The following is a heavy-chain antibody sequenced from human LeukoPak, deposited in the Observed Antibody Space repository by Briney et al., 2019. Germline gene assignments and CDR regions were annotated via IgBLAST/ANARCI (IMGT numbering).Heavy chain of an antibody. CDR3: ARHLSGIGLYYFDY. V-gene: IGHV4-39*01. J-gene: IGHJ4*02. CDR2: IYYSEST. D-gene: IGHD1-26*01. CDR1: GGSVSSGNSY. Sequence: SETLSLTCTVSGGSVSSGNSYWGWIRQPPGRRLESVGSIYYSESTYYNPSLKSRVTISVDTSKNQFSLKLRFVTATDTAVYYCARHLSGIGLYYFDYWGQGTLVTVSS.